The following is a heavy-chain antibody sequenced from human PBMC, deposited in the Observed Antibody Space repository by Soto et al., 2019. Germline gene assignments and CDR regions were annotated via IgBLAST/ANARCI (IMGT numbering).Heavy chain of an antibody. D-gene: IGHD6-13*01. J-gene: IGHJ4*02. CDR2: ISYDGSNK. Sequence: QVQLVESGGGVVQPGRSLRLSCAASGFTFSSYGMHWVRQAPGKGLEWVAVISYDGSNKYYADSVKGRFTISRDNSKNTLYLQMNSLRAEDTAVYYCAKGGSSSWYGEFLEYFDYWGQGTLVTVSS. V-gene: IGHV3-30*18. CDR1: GFTFSSYG. CDR3: AKGGSSSWYGEFLEYFDY.